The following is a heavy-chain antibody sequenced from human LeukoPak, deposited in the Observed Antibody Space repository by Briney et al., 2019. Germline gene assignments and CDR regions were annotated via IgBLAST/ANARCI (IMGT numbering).Heavy chain of an antibody. J-gene: IGHJ4*02. Sequence: KPSETLSLTCTVSGGSIITNSYYWGWIRQPPGKGLEWIASVYYSGNTYYNPSLMSRVTIFVDTSKNQFSLKMNSVTVADTAVYYCARHGDPNFFDSWGQGTLVTASS. CDR3: ARHGDPNFFDS. CDR1: GGSIITNSYY. V-gene: IGHV4-39*01. D-gene: IGHD7-27*01. CDR2: VYYSGNT.